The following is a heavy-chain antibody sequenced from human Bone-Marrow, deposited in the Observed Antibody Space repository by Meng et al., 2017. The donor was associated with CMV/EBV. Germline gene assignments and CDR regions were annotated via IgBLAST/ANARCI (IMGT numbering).Heavy chain of an antibody. D-gene: IGHD3-10*01. J-gene: IGHJ6*02. V-gene: IGHV3-53*01. CDR2: IYSGGST. Sequence: GESLKISCAASGFTVSSNYMSWVRQAPGKGLEWVSVIYSGGSTYYADSVKGRFTISRDNSKNTLYLQMNSRRAEDTAVYYCASGVFYYYGMDVWGQGTTVTVSS. CDR3: ASGVFYYYGMDV. CDR1: GFTVSSNY.